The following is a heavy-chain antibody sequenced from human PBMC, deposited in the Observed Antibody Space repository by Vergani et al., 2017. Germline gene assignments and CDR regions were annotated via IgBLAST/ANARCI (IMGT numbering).Heavy chain of an antibody. CDR3: ARGQGSGYSSDAFDI. CDR2: ISWDGGST. J-gene: IGHJ3*02. CDR1: GFTFDDYT. V-gene: IGHV3-43*01. D-gene: IGHD3-3*01. Sequence: EVQLVESGGVVVQPGGSLRLSCAASGFTFDDYTMHWVRQAPGKGLEWVSLISWDGGSTYYADSVKGRFTISRDNSKNSLYLQMNSLRTEDTALYYCARGQGSGYSSDAFDIWGQGTMVTVSS.